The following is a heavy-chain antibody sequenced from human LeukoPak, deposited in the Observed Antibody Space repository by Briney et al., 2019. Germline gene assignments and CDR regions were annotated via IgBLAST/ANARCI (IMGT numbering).Heavy chain of an antibody. J-gene: IGHJ3*02. V-gene: IGHV4-4*07. CDR1: GGSISSYY. D-gene: IGHD2-15*01. CDR3: AMLGYCSGGSCYSWDAFDI. Sequence: PPETLSLTCTVSGGSISSYYWSWIRQPAGKGLEWIGRIYTSGSTNYNPSLKSRVTMSVDTSKNQFSLKLSSVTAADTAVYYCAMLGYCSGGSCYSWDAFDIWGQGTMVTVSS. CDR2: IYTSGST.